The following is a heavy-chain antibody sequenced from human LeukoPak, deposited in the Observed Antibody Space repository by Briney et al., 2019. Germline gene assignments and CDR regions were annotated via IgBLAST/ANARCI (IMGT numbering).Heavy chain of an antibody. V-gene: IGHV4-34*01. CDR2: IYHSGST. CDR1: GGSFSGYY. Sequence: PSETLSLTCAVYGGSFSGYYWSWIRQPPGKGLEWIGEIYHSGSTNYNPSLKSRVTISVDKSKNQFSLKLSSVTAADTAVYYCAVYDSSGYYDYWGQGTLVTVSS. J-gene: IGHJ4*02. D-gene: IGHD3-22*01. CDR3: AVYDSSGYYDY.